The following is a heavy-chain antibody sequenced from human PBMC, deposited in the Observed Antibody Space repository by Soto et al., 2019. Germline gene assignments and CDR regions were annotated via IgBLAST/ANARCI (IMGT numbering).Heavy chain of an antibody. CDR1: GFTFGDYA. J-gene: IGHJ4*02. Sequence: PGGSLRLACTAPGFTFGDYAMSWVRQAPGKGLEWVGFIRSKAQGGTAQYAASVRGRFIMLRDDSKSIAYLQMNSLKTEDAAVSYCTRVPISHGLFAYWGQGTPGTVSA. CDR2: IRSKAQGGTA. V-gene: IGHV3-49*04. D-gene: IGHD2-21*01. CDR3: TRVPISHGLFAY.